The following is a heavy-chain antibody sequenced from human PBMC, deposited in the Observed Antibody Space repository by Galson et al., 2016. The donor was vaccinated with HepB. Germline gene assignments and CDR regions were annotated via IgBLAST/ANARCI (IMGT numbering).Heavy chain of an antibody. CDR2: IYYSGST. CDR3: ARDSKALADAFDI. D-gene: IGHD3-16*02. V-gene: IGHV4-61*01. J-gene: IGHJ3*02. CDR1: GGSVSSGSYY. Sequence: SETLSLTCTVSGGSVSSGSYYWSWIRQPPGKGLEWIGYIYYSGSTNYNPSLKSRVTISVDTSKNQFSPNLRSVTAADTALYYCARDSKALADAFDIWGQGTMVTVSS.